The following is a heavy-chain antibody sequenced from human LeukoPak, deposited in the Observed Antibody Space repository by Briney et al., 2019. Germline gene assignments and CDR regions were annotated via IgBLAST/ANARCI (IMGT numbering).Heavy chain of an antibody. Sequence: GGSLRLSCAASGFTFSSYDMHWVRQATGKGLEWVSAIGTAGDTYYPGSVKGRFTISRENAKNSLYLQMNSLRAGDTAVYYCARDRDYGSGRSDGMDVWGQGTTVTGSS. CDR2: IGTAGDT. J-gene: IGHJ6*02. CDR3: ARDRDYGSGRSDGMDV. D-gene: IGHD3-10*01. V-gene: IGHV3-13*01. CDR1: GFTFSSYD.